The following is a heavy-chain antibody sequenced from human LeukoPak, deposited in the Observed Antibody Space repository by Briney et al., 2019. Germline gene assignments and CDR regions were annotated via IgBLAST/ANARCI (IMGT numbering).Heavy chain of an antibody. CDR2: IKSKTDGGTT. Sequence: SGGSLRLSCAASVFTFSNVWLSWVRKAPGKGREWLGRIKSKTDGGTTDYAAPVKGRFTISRDDSKYTLDLQMNSLRTEDTAVYYCTTALRGIIYWGQGTLVTVSS. J-gene: IGHJ4*02. V-gene: IGHV3-15*01. D-gene: IGHD3-10*01. CDR1: VFTFSNVW. CDR3: TTALRGIIY.